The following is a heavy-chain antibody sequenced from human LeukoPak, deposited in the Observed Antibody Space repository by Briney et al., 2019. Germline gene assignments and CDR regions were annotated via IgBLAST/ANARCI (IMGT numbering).Heavy chain of an antibody. CDR1: GFTFSSYA. CDR2: ISYDGSNK. V-gene: IGHV3-30-3*01. CDR3: AKDPTTTTFWELLHQSYFDY. D-gene: IGHD1-26*01. Sequence: GGSLRLSCAASGFTFSSYAMHWVRQAPGKGLEWVAVISYDGSNKYYADSVKGRFTISRDNSKNTLYLQMNSLRAEDTAVYYCAKDPTTTTFWELLHQSYFDYWGQGTLVTVSS. J-gene: IGHJ4*02.